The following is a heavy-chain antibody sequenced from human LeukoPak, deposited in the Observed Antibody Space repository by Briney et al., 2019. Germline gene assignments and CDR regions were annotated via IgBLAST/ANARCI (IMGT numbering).Heavy chain of an antibody. Sequence: AGGSLRLSCAASGFTFDDYGMSWVRQAPGKGLEWVSAITGSGGSTYYADSVKGRFTISRDNSKNTLYLQINSLRVEDTAVYYCARDQLGAVLYFDYWGQGALVTVSS. CDR3: ARDQLGAVLYFDY. CDR1: GFTFDDYG. V-gene: IGHV3-23*01. CDR2: ITGSGGST. J-gene: IGHJ4*02. D-gene: IGHD1-1*01.